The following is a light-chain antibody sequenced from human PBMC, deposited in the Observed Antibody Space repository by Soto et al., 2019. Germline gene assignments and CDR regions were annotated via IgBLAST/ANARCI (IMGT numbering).Light chain of an antibody. Sequence: QPVLTHPPSAAGTPGHRISDSCPGRRYNHETNYVYWYQHPPGAAPRLLIFRDDHRPAGVPVRFSASKSGTSASLAINGLRSEDEADYYCAAWDDSLNAFYVFGTGTKATVL. CDR2: RDD. CDR3: AAWDDSLNAFYV. V-gene: IGLV1-47*01. J-gene: IGLJ1*01. CDR1: RYNHETNY.